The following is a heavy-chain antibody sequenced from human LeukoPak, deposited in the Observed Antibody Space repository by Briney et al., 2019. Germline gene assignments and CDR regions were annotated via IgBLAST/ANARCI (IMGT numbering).Heavy chain of an antibody. CDR3: ARVLVLSGSYCSGY. V-gene: IGHV1-2*02. Sequence: ASVKVSCKASGYTFTGYYMHRVRQAPGQGLEWMGWINPNSGGTNYAQKFQGRVTMTRDTSISTAYMELSRLRSDDTAVYYCARVLVLSGSYCSGYWGQGTLVTVSS. D-gene: IGHD1-26*01. CDR1: GYTFTGYY. CDR2: INPNSGGT. J-gene: IGHJ4*02.